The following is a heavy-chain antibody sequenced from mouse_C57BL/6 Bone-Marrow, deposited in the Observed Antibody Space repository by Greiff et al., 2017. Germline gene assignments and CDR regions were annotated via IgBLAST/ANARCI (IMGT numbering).Heavy chain of an antibody. CDR2: IYPGSGST. CDR1: GYTFTSYW. V-gene: IGHV1-55*01. D-gene: IGHD3-2*02. J-gene: IGHJ3*01. CDR3: ARQLRGCFAY. Sequence: QVQLQQPGAELVKPGASVKMSCKASGYTFTSYWITWVKQRPGQGLEWIGDIYPGSGSTNYNEKFKSKATLTVDTSSSTAYMQLSRLTSADSAVYYCARQLRGCFAYWGQGTLVTVSA.